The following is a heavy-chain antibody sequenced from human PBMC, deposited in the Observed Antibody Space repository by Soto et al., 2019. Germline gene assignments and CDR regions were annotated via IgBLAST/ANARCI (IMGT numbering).Heavy chain of an antibody. D-gene: IGHD6-19*01. V-gene: IGHV1-69*06. Sequence: QVQLVQSGAEVKKPGSSVKVSCKASGGTLLSYTISWVRQAPGQGLEWIANIHYSGTSNYKPSLKSRVTISIDTSRNQFFLRLKSVSAADTAVYYCARGITVAGFRRGWFGPWGQGMLVTVSS. CDR2: NIHYSGTS. CDR1: GGTLLSYT. J-gene: IGHJ5*02. CDR3: ARGITVAGFRRGWFGP.